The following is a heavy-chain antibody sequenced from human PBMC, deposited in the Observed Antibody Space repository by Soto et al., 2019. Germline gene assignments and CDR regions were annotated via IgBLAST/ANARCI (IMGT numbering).Heavy chain of an antibody. J-gene: IGHJ4*02. V-gene: IGHV4-34*01. D-gene: IGHD5-12*01. CDR3: ARGQEGIVATH. CDR1: GGSLTGYY. Sequence: QVQLQQWGAGLLKPSETLSLTCTVNGGSLTGYYWSWIRQPPGKGLEWIGEVKDGGSTNYSPSLRGRGPISADTSKNHFSLRLNSVTAADTAVYFCARGQEGIVATHWDQGALVTVSS. CDR2: VKDGGST.